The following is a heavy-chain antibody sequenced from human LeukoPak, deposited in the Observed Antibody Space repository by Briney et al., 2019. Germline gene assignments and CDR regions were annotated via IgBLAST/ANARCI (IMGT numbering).Heavy chain of an antibody. V-gene: IGHV3-7*03. Sequence: PGGSLRLSCAVSGFSLSSYWMSWLRQAQGKELEWVANIKQDGSEKYYVDSVKGRFTISRDNAKNSLYLQMNSLRAEDTAVYYCAGDMVEKPAAHPFEDGGRETRVAVS. CDR3: AGDMVEKPAAHPFED. CDR1: GFSLSSYW. D-gene: IGHD2-2*01. J-gene: IGHJ4*02. CDR2: IKQDGSEK.